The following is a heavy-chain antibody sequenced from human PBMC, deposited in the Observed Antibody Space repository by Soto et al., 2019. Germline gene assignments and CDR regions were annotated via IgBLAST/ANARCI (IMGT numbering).Heavy chain of an antibody. CDR3: ARLRYFDWSIDD. J-gene: IGHJ4*02. Sequence: SETLSLTCTVSGGSISSGGYYWSWIRQHPGKGLEWIGYIYYSGSTYYNPSLKSRVTISVDTSKNQFSLKLSSVTAADTAVYYCARLRYFDWSIDDWGQGTLVTVSS. D-gene: IGHD3-9*01. CDR1: GGSISSGGYY. CDR2: IYYSGST. V-gene: IGHV4-31*03.